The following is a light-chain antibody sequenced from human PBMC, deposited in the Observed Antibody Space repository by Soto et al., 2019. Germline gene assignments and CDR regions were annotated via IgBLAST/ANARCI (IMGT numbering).Light chain of an antibody. CDR1: QGISNY. CDR2: AAS. CDR3: QHYNNYPIT. V-gene: IGKV1-16*01. Sequence: DIQMAQSPSSLSASIGDTVTITCRASQGISNYLAWFQQKPGKAPKRLIYAASTLETEVPSRFSGSGSGTDFTLTISSLKPEDFATYYCQHYNNYPITFGQGTRLEIK. J-gene: IGKJ5*01.